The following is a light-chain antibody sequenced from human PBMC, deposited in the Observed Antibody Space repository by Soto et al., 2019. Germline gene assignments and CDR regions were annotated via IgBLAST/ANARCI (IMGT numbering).Light chain of an antibody. Sequence: SYELTQPPSVSVSPGQTASITCSGDKLGDEYASWYQQKPGQSPVLVIYQDIKRPSGIPERFSGSTSGNTATLTISGTQAMDEADYFCQAWDSSIVVFGGGTKLTVL. CDR2: QDI. V-gene: IGLV3-1*01. CDR3: QAWDSSIVV. CDR1: KLGDEY. J-gene: IGLJ2*01.